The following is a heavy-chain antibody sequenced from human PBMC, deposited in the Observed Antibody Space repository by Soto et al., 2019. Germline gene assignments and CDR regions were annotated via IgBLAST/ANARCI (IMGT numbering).Heavy chain of an antibody. CDR1: GDSVSSPYY. D-gene: IGHD6-19*01. J-gene: IGHJ4*02. CDR3: ARSAGWYAVHS. CDR2: VFHTWTT. Sequence: QVQLQESGPGLVKPSGTLSLTCAVSGDSVSSPYYWCWVRQPPGKGLEWIGEVFHTWTTSYNPSLRSRVTISMDKSNNQFSLDLTSVTAADTAVYYCARSAGWYAVHSWGPGTLVIVSS. V-gene: IGHV4-4*02.